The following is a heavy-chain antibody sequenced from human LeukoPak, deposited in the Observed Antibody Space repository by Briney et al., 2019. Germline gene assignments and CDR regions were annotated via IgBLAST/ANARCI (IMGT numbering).Heavy chain of an antibody. CDR1: GYTFTGYY. J-gene: IGHJ4*02. CDR3: ARAPWRGSYGRDY. D-gene: IGHD1-26*01. Sequence: ASVKASCKASGYTFTGYYMHWVRQAPGQGLEWMGWINPNSGGTNYAQKFQGRVTMTRDTSISTAYMELSRLRSDDTAVYYCARAPWRGSYGRDYWGQGTLVTVSS. CDR2: INPNSGGT. V-gene: IGHV1-2*02.